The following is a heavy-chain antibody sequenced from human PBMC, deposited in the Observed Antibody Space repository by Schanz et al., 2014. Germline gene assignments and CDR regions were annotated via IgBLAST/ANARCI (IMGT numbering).Heavy chain of an antibody. Sequence: EVQLVESGGGLVQPGGSLRLSCAASGFSFSDYYMSWIRQAPGKGLEWVSSFNDGGVNKYYADSVKGRFTISRDNSKSTLYLQMNSLRAEDTAVYYCVRDSFFAFDYWGQGTLVTVSS. CDR3: VRDSFFAFDY. CDR2: FNDGGVNK. D-gene: IGHD3-3*01. CDR1: GFSFSDYY. J-gene: IGHJ4*02. V-gene: IGHV3-23*04.